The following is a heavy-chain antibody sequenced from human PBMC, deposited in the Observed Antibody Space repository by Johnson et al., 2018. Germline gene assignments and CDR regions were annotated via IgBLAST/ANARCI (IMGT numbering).Heavy chain of an antibody. CDR1: GFTFSSYG. CDR3: ARDYYDFWSGFPLYGMDV. V-gene: IGHV3-33*01. J-gene: IGHJ6*02. CDR2: IWYDGSNK. Sequence: VQLVESGGGVVQPGRSLRLSCAASGFTFSSYGMHWVRQAPGKGLEWVAVIWYDGSNKNYADSVKGRFTISRDNSKNTLYLQMNSLRAEDTAVYYWARDYYDFWSGFPLYGMDVWGQGTTVTVSS. D-gene: IGHD3-3*01.